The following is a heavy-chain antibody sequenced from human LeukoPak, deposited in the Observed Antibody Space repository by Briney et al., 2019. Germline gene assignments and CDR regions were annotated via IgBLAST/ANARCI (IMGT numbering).Heavy chain of an antibody. CDR1: GFTFSNAW. J-gene: IGHJ3*02. CDR2: IKSKTDGGTT. V-gene: IGHV3-15*01. D-gene: IGHD6-19*01. CDR3: TTSEAYSSGWYDAFDI. Sequence: AGGSLRLSCAASGFTFSNAWMSWVRQAPGKGLEWVGRIKSKTDGGTTDYAAPVKGRFTISRDDSKNTLYLQMNSLKTEDTAVYYCTTSEAYSSGWYDAFDIWGQGTMVTVSS.